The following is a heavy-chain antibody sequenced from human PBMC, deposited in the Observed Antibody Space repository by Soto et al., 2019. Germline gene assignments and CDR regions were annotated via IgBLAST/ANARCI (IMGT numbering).Heavy chain of an antibody. V-gene: IGHV3-21*01. CDR3: ARGPAAHYYYDSSGYYYFDY. CDR2: ISSSSSYI. D-gene: IGHD3-22*01. Sequence: EVQLLEPGGGLVQPGGSLRLSCAASGFSFSTYAMSWVRQAPGKGLERVSSISSSSSYIYYADSVKGRFTISRDNAKNQLHLQMNGLSSEDTAVYYCARGPAAHYYYDSSGYYYFDYWGQGTLVTVCS. CDR1: GFSFSTYA. J-gene: IGHJ4*02.